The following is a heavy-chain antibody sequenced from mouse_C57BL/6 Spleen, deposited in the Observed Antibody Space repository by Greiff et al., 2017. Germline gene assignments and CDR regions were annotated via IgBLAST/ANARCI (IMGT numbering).Heavy chain of an antibody. V-gene: IGHV1-61*01. CDR2: IYPSDSET. Sequence: VKLQQPGAELVRPGSSVKLSCKASGYTFTSYWMDWVKQRPGQGLEWIGNIYPSDSETHYNQKFKDKATLTVDKSSSTAYMQLSSLTSEDSAVYYCARRGTGPYYAMDYWGQGTSVTVSS. CDR3: ARRGTGPYYAMDY. J-gene: IGHJ4*01. D-gene: IGHD4-1*01. CDR1: GYTFTSYW.